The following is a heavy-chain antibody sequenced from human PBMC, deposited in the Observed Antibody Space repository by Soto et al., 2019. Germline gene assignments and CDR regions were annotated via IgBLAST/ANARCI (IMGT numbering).Heavy chain of an antibody. Sequence: GASVKVSCKVSGYTLTELTMHWVRHAPGKGLEWMGGFDPEDGETIYAQKFQGRVTMTEDTSTDTAYMELSSLRSEDTAVYYCATGGSGDWFDPWGQGTLVTVDS. CDR1: GYTLTELT. V-gene: IGHV1-24*01. J-gene: IGHJ5*02. CDR2: FDPEDGET. D-gene: IGHD3-10*01. CDR3: ATGGSGDWFDP.